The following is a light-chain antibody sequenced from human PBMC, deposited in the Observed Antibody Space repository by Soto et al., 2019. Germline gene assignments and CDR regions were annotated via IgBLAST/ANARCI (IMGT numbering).Light chain of an antibody. CDR2: GAT. Sequence: EKVMTQSPVTLSVSPGERATLSCRASQSVRSNLAWYQQKPGQAPRLLIYGATTRATGIPARFSGSGSGTEFTLTISSLQSEDFAVYYCQQYNDWWTFGQGPKVEIK. J-gene: IGKJ1*01. CDR1: QSVRSN. CDR3: QQYNDWWT. V-gene: IGKV3-15*01.